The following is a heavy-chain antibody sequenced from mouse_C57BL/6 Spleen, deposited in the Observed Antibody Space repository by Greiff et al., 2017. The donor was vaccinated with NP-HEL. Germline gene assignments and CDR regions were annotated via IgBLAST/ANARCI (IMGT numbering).Heavy chain of an antibody. J-gene: IGHJ4*01. CDR2: ISSGGDYI. CDR1: GFTFSSYA. V-gene: IGHV5-9-1*02. CDR3: TRDLDDYDGVMDY. D-gene: IGHD2-4*01. Sequence: EVKLAESGEGLVKPGGSLKLSCAASGFTFSSYAMSWVRQTPEKRLEWVAYISSGGDYIYYADTVKGRFTISRDNARNTLYLQMSSLKSEDTAMYYCTRDLDDYDGVMDYWGQGTSVTVSS.